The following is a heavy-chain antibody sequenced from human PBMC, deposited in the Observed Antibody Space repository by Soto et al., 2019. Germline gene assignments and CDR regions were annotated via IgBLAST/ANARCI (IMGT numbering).Heavy chain of an antibody. CDR1: NGSIGSDY. V-gene: IGHV4-59*01. Sequence: PSETLSLTCTVSNGSIGSDYWSCIRQPPWKGLEWLVNIDYIGNTNYNPSLKSRVTMSIDTSKTLSYLKLASVTTAYTAVYYCAIMLDNYVNGNWFYSWGQASMVTASS. D-gene: IGHD4-4*01. J-gene: IGHJ5*02. CDR2: IDYIGNT. CDR3: AIMLDNYVNGNWFYS.